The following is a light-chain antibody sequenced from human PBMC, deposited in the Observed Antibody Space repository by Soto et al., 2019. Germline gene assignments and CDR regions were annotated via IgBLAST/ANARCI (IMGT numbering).Light chain of an antibody. CDR1: QNIRNL. Sequence: EIQRTQSPSTLSAAVGDSFTITCRASQNIRNLLAWYQQKPGKSPKPLIYDDSTLKTGVPSRFSGSGSGSEFNFTITGLQPDDFATYFCPQYNTYSTVGQGTRLDIK. CDR3: PQYNTYST. V-gene: IGKV1-5*01. J-gene: IGKJ5*01. CDR2: DDS.